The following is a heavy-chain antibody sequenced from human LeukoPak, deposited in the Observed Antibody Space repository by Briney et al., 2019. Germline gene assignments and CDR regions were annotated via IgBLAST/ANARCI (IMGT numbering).Heavy chain of an antibody. J-gene: IGHJ4*02. CDR2: INHSGST. Sequence: PSETLSLTCVVYGGSFSGYYWSWIRQPPGRGLEWIGEINHSGSTNYNPSLKSRVAISVDTSKNQFSLKLSSVTAADTAVYYCARGPPLGYYDSSGYLWGQGTLVTVSS. CDR3: ARGPPLGYYDSSGYL. V-gene: IGHV4-34*01. CDR1: GGSFSGYY. D-gene: IGHD3-22*01.